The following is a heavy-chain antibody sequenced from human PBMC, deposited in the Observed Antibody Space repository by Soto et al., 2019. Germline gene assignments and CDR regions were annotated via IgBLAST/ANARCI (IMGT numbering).Heavy chain of an antibody. CDR3: ARPGITYYDSSGYFDY. CDR1: GYTFTGYY. Sequence: ASVKVSCKASGYTFTGYYMHWERQAPGQGLEWMGWINPNSGGTNYAQKFQGRVTMTRDTSISTAYMELSRLRSDDTAVYYCARPGITYYDSSGYFDYWGQGTLVTVSS. J-gene: IGHJ4*02. V-gene: IGHV1-2*02. D-gene: IGHD3-22*01. CDR2: INPNSGGT.